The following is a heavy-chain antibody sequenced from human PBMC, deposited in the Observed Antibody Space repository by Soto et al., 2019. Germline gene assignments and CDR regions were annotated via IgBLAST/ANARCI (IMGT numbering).Heavy chain of an antibody. D-gene: IGHD3-22*01. CDR3: ARDPLPDYYDSSGQGGWFDP. CDR1: GGSISSGGYY. J-gene: IGHJ5*02. Sequence: QVQLQESGPGLVKPSQTLSLTCTVSGGSISSGGYYWSWIRQHPGKGLEWIGYIYYSGSTYYNPSLKSRVTISVDTSKNQFSLKLSSVTAADTAVYYCARDPLPDYYDSSGQGGWFDPWGQGTLVTVSS. V-gene: IGHV4-31*03. CDR2: IYYSGST.